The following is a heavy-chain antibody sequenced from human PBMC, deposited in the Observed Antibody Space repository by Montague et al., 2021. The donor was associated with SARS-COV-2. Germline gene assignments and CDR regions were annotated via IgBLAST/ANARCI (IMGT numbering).Heavy chain of an antibody. V-gene: IGHV3-30-3*01. J-gene: IGHJ5*02. CDR1: GFTFSSYA. D-gene: IGHD5-24*01. CDR2: ISYDGINK. Sequence: SLRLSCAASGFTFSSYAMHWVRQAPGKGLEWVALISYDGINKYYADSVEGRFTIARDNSKNTLYLQMSSLKPEDTAVYYCAREDRWSWFDPWGQGTLVIVSS. CDR3: AREDRWSWFDP.